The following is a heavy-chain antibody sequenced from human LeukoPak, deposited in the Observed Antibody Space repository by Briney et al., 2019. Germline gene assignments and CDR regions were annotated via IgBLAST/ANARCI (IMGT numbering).Heavy chain of an antibody. CDR1: GGSFSGYY. D-gene: IGHD2-15*01. CDR3: ARTYCSGGSCHFDY. J-gene: IGHJ4*02. V-gene: IGHV4-34*01. Sequence: PSETLSLTCAVYGGSFSGYYWSWIRQPPGKGLEWIGEINHSGSTNYNPSLKSRVTISVDTSKNQFSLKLSPVTAADTAVYYCARTYCSGGSCHFDYWGQGTLVTVSS. CDR2: INHSGST.